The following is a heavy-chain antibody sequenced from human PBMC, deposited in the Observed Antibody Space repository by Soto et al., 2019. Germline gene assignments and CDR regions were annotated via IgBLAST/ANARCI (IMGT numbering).Heavy chain of an antibody. D-gene: IGHD3-22*01. J-gene: IGHJ4*02. Sequence: QVQLVQSGAEVKMPGSSVKVSCKASGGTFSNYGISSVRQAPGQGLEWMGGIIPILGSTKSAQSFQGRVTFTADESTTTAYMELSSLTSEDTAVYYCARDRWSDSSGYYYESAYWGQGTLVTVSS. CDR2: IIPILGST. V-gene: IGHV1-69*01. CDR3: ARDRWSDSSGYYYESAY. CDR1: GGTFSNYG.